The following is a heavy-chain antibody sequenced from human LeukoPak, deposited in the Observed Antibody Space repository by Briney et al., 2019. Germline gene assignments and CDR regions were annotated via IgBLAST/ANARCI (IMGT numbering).Heavy chain of an antibody. CDR3: ARGKSGSARFDY. CDR1: GGSISSGTYY. D-gene: IGHD3-10*01. Sequence: SETLSLTCSVSGGSISSGTYYWDWIRQPPGKGLEWIGTISYSGSTNYNPSLQSRVTISVDTSKNQFSLKLSSVTAADTAVYYCARGKSGSARFDYWGQGTLVTVSS. CDR2: ISYSGST. J-gene: IGHJ4*02. V-gene: IGHV4-39*07.